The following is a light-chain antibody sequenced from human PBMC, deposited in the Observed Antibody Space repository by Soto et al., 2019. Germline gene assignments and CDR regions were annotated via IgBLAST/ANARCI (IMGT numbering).Light chain of an antibody. J-gene: IGLJ1*01. CDR3: CSNAGDNPYV. CDR2: EVS. V-gene: IGLV2-23*02. Sequence: QSALTQPASGSGSPGQSITISCIGTSSDVGRYNLVSWYQQHPGKAPKVIISEVSERPSGVSNRFSGSKSGNTASLTISGLQSEDDADYYCCSNAGDNPYVFGSGTKVTVL. CDR1: SSDVGRYNL.